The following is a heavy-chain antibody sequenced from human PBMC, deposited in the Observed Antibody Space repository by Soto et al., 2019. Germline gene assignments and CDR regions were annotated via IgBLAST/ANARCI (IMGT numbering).Heavy chain of an antibody. CDR1: GGSMSGYY. V-gene: IGHV4-4*09. D-gene: IGHD3-3*01. CDR2: IYHSGST. CDR3: ASRLCQISGVVNSAGFDI. J-gene: IGHJ3*02. Sequence: QVQLQESGPGLVKPSETLSLTCTVSGGSMSGYYWSWIRQPPGKGLEWIGYIYHSGSTTYNPSLKCRFILSVDTSKDQFALNLSSVTAADTAVYYCASRLCQISGVVNSAGFDIWGQGTMVTVSS.